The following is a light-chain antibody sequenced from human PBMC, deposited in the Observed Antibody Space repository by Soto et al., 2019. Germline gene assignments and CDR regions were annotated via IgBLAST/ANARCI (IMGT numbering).Light chain of an antibody. CDR3: KQYNGWPLT. J-gene: IGKJ4*01. Sequence: EIVMTQSPATLSVSPGERATLSCRASQSVTSNLAWYQQKPGQAPRLVIYGASTRATGTPARFSGSGSGTEFTLTISSLQSEDFALYYCKQYNGWPLTFGGGTKVEIK. CDR1: QSVTSN. V-gene: IGKV3-15*01. CDR2: GAS.